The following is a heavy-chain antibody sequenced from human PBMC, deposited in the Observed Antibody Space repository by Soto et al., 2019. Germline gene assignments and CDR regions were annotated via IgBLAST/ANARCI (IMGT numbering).Heavy chain of an antibody. CDR2: ISGSGGST. CDR1: GFTFSNYA. Sequence: GGSLRLSCAASGFTFSNYAMSWVRQAPGKGLEWVSAISGSGGSTYYADSVKGRFTISRDNSKNTLYLQMNSLRAEDTAVYYCAKDRGYSYGWDYFDYWGQGTLVTVSS. CDR3: AKDRGYSYGWDYFDY. V-gene: IGHV3-23*01. J-gene: IGHJ4*02. D-gene: IGHD5-18*01.